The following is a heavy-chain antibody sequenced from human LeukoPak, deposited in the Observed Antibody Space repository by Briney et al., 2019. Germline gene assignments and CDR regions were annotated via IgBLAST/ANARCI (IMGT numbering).Heavy chain of an antibody. CDR1: GFTFSSYG. V-gene: IGHV3-33*01. D-gene: IGHD3-16*01. CDR2: IWYDGSNK. J-gene: IGHJ3*02. CDR3: ARGEDAFDI. Sequence: PGRSLRLPCAASGFTFSSYGMHWVRQAPGKGLEWVAVIWYDGSNKYYADSVKGRFTISRDNSKNTLYLQMNSLRAEDTAVYYCARGEDAFDIWGQGTMVTVSS.